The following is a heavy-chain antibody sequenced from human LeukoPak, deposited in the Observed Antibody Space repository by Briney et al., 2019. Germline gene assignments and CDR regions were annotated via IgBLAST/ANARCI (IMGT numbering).Heavy chain of an antibody. CDR2: INPSGGST. CDR1: GYTFTSYY. J-gene: IGHJ6*03. Sequence: ASVKVSCKASGYTFTSYYMHWVRQAPGQGLEWMGIINPSGGSTSYAQKFQGRVTMTRDTSTSTVYMELSRLRSDDTAVYYCARDGTNLRYFDWLLSGYYYMDVWGKGTTVTISS. D-gene: IGHD3-9*01. CDR3: ARDGTNLRYFDWLLSGYYYMDV. V-gene: IGHV1-46*01.